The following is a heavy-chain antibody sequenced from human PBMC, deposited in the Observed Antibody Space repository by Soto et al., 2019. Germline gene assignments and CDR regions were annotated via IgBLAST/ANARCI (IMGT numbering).Heavy chain of an antibody. J-gene: IGHJ5*02. V-gene: IGHV3-73*01. CDR1: GFTFSGSA. CDR3: TRPFCISTSCYGMT. Sequence: AGGSLRLSCAASGFTFSGSAMHWVRQASGKGLEWVGRIRSKANSYATAYAASVKGRFTISRDDSKNTAYLQMNSLKTEDTAVYYCTRPFCISTSCYGMTWGQGTLVTVSS. D-gene: IGHD2-2*01. CDR2: IRSKANSYAT.